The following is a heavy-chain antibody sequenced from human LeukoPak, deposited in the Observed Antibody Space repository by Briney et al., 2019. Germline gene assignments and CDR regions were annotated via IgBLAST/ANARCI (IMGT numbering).Heavy chain of an antibody. D-gene: IGHD3-10*01. J-gene: IGHJ3*02. CDR2: FDPEDGET. CDR3: ATPFIPYYYGSETRTDAFDI. V-gene: IGHV1-24*01. CDR1: GYTLTGLS. Sequence: ASVKVSCKVSGYTLTGLSMHWVRQAPGKGLEWMGGFDPEDGETIYAQKFQGRVTMTEDTSTDTAYMEPSSLRSEDTAVYYCATPFIPYYYGSETRTDAFDIWGQGTMVTVSS.